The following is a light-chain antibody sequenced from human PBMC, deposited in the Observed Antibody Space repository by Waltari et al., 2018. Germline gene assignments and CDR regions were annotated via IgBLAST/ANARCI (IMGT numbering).Light chain of an antibody. J-gene: IGLJ3*02. Sequence: QPVLTQPPSSSASPGDSARLTCTLPSDINVGDFIIYWYQQRPGSPPRFLLYYTSDSEKAQGSGVPSRFSGSKDASANAGILLISGLQSEDEADYYCMFWPNNVWVFGGGTKLTVL. CDR2: YTSDSEK. CDR1: SDINVGDFI. CDR3: MFWPNNVWV. V-gene: IGLV5-37*01.